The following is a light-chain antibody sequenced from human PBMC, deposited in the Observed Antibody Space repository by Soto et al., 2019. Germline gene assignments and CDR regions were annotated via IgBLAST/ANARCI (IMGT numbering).Light chain of an antibody. CDR1: QSISGA. V-gene: IGKV3-15*01. CDR2: GAS. Sequence: EIGMTQSPATVSVSPGGRATLSCRASQSISGALAWYQQKPGQAPRLLIYGASTRATSFPARFSGSGSGTDFTLTISSLQSEDFAVYYCQQYNNWPWTFGEGTKVDIK. CDR3: QQYNNWPWT. J-gene: IGKJ1*01.